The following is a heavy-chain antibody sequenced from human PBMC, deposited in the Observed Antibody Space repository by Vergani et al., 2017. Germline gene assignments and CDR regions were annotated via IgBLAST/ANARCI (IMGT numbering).Heavy chain of an antibody. D-gene: IGHD2-21*02. CDR2: IKQDGSEK. V-gene: IGHV3-7*03. CDR1: GFTFSSYW. Sequence: EVQLVESGGGLVQPGGSLRLSCAASGFTFSSYWMSWVRQAPGKGLEWVANIKQDGSEKYYVDSVKGRFTISRDNAKNSLYLQMNSLRAEDTAVYYCARDQGSLIVVVTAIRYYYYGMDVWGQGTTVTVSS. J-gene: IGHJ6*02. CDR3: ARDQGSLIVVVTAIRYYYYGMDV.